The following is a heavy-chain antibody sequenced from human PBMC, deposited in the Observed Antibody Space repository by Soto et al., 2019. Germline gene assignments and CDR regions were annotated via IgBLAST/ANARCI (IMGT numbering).Heavy chain of an antibody. J-gene: IGHJ5*02. D-gene: IGHD3-3*01. CDR2: IIPILGIA. Sequence: QVQLVQSGAEVKKPGSSVKVSCKASGGTFSSYTISWVRQAPGQGLEWMGRIIPILGIANYAQKFQGRVTITADKSTSTAYMELSSLRSEDTAVYSCAEGRYDLDWFDPLGQGTLGTVSS. CDR3: AEGRYDLDWFDP. CDR1: GGTFSSYT. V-gene: IGHV1-69*02.